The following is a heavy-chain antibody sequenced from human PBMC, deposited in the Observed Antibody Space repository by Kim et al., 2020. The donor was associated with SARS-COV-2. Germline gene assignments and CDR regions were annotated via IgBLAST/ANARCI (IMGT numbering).Heavy chain of an antibody. CDR3: ARGIIVVPAAKAPYDY. D-gene: IGHD2-2*01. Sequence: ASVKVSCKASGYTFTSYYMHWVRQAPGQGLEWMGRINPSDGSTSYAQKFQGRVTMTRDTSTSTVYMELSSLKSEDTAVYYCARGIIVVPAAKAPYDYWGQGTLVTVSS. CDR1: GYTFTSYY. J-gene: IGHJ4*02. V-gene: IGHV1-46*01. CDR2: INPSDGST.